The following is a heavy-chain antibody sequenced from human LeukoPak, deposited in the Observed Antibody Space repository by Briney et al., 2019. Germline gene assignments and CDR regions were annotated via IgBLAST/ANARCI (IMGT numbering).Heavy chain of an antibody. CDR3: ASYAAPLWFGDPRGYFDY. CDR2: ISGSGGST. J-gene: IGHJ4*02. Sequence: PGGSLRLSCAASGFTFSSYAMSWVRQAPGKGLEWVSAISGSGGSTYYADSVKGRFTISRDNSKNTLYLQMNSLRAEDTAVYYCASYAAPLWFGDPRGYFDYWGRGTLVTVSS. D-gene: IGHD3-10*01. CDR1: GFTFSSYA. V-gene: IGHV3-23*01.